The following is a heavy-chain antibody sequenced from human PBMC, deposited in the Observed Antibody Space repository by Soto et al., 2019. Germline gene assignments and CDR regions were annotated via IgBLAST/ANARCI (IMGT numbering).Heavy chain of an antibody. V-gene: IGHV4-4*02. CDR1: GGSISSSNW. CDR2: IYHRGST. J-gene: IGHJ2*01. Sequence: QVQLQESSPGLVKPSGTLSLTCAVSGGSISSSNWWTWVRQPPVKGLEWIGEIYHRGSTNYNPSLKSRVTISVDKSKNQFSLKLSSVTAADTAVYYCASRGSGSSTWFDLWGRGTLVTVSS. CDR3: ASRGSGSSTWFDL. D-gene: IGHD3-22*01.